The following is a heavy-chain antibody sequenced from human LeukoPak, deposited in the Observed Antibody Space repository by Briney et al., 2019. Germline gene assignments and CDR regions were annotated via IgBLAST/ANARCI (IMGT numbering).Heavy chain of an antibody. Sequence: PSETLSLTCTVSGGSISSYYWSWIRQPPGKGLEWIGYIYYSGSTNYNPSLKSRVTISVDTSKNQFSLKLSSVTAADTAVYYCARDGPNPYYYDSSRLGGYYMDVWGKGTTVTVSS. V-gene: IGHV4-59*01. J-gene: IGHJ6*03. CDR1: GGSISSYY. CDR3: ARDGPNPYYYDSSRLGGYYMDV. D-gene: IGHD3-22*01. CDR2: IYYSGST.